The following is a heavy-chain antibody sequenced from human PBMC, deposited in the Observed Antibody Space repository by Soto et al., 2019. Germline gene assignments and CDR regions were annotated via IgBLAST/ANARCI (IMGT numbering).Heavy chain of an antibody. Sequence: QVHLVESGGGVVQPGGSLRLSCAASGFTFSSYAIHWVRQAPGKGLEWVAIIWFDGSNKYYADYVKGRFSISRDNSKNTLFLQMDSLRAEDTAVYYCARGQLPAAPTYFDFWGQGTLVIVSS. CDR2: IWFDGSNK. CDR3: ARGQLPAAPTYFDF. V-gene: IGHV3-33*01. CDR1: GFTFSSYA. J-gene: IGHJ4*02. D-gene: IGHD1-1*01.